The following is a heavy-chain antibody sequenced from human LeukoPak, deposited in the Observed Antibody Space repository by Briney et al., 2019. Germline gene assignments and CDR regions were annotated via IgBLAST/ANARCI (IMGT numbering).Heavy chain of an antibody. D-gene: IGHD2-2*02. CDR3: AKASVAIPQYCNS. Sequence: GGSLRLPCEASGFTFGNYAMNWVRQAPGKGLEGVSTISGTGSSTYYADSAKGRFTISRDNSKDTLFLQLNSLTAADTAMYFCAKASVAIPQYCNSWGQGTLVTVSS. CDR2: ISGTGSST. J-gene: IGHJ5*02. V-gene: IGHV3-23*01. CDR1: GFTFGNYA.